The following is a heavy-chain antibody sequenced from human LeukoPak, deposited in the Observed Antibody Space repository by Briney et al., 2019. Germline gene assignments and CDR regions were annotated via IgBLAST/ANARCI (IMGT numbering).Heavy chain of an antibody. D-gene: IGHD3-22*01. V-gene: IGHV1-2*02. Sequence: ASVKVSCKASGYTFTGYYMHWVRQAPGQGLEWMGWINPNSGGTNYAQKFQGRVTMTRDTSISTAYMELSRLRSDDTAVYYCARDTYYYDSSGYSRGRPDAFDIWGQGTMVTVSS. J-gene: IGHJ3*02. CDR2: INPNSGGT. CDR1: GYTFTGYY. CDR3: ARDTYYYDSSGYSRGRPDAFDI.